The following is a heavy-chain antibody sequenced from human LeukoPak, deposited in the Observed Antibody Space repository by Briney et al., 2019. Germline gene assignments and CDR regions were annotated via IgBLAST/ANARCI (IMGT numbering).Heavy chain of an antibody. V-gene: IGHV3-23*01. CDR2: ISGSGGST. CDR3: ATARTSSSWSKFDY. J-gene: IGHJ4*02. CDR1: GFTFSSYA. D-gene: IGHD6-13*01. Sequence: GGSLRLSCEASGFTFSSYAMSWVRQAPGKGLEWFSAISGSGGSTYYADSVRGRFTISRDNSKNTLYLQMNSLRAEDTAVYYCATARTSSSWSKFDYWGQGTLVIVSS.